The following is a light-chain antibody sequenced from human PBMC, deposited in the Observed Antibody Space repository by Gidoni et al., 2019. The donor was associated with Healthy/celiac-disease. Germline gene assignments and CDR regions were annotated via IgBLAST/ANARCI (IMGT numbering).Light chain of an antibody. Sequence: SYELTQPPSLSVSPGQTASITCSGDKLGDKYACWYQQKPGQSPVLVIYQDSKRPSGIPERFSGSNSGNTDTLTISGTQAMDEADYYCQAWDSSLVVFGGGTKLTVI. CDR2: QDS. CDR1: KLGDKY. J-gene: IGLJ2*01. V-gene: IGLV3-1*01. CDR3: QAWDSSLVV.